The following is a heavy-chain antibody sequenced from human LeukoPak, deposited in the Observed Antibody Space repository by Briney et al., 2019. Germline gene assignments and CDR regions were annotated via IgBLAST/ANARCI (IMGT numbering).Heavy chain of an antibody. CDR1: GFTFSNYG. D-gene: IGHD6-6*01. Sequence: GGSLRLSCAASGFTFSNYGMNWVRQAPGKGLEWVSGITGNGGTTYYADSVKGRFTISRDNSKNTLYLQMNSLRAEDTAVYYCAKGDSSFGYWGQGTLVTVSS. V-gene: IGHV3-23*01. CDR2: ITGNGGTT. CDR3: AKGDSSFGY. J-gene: IGHJ4*02.